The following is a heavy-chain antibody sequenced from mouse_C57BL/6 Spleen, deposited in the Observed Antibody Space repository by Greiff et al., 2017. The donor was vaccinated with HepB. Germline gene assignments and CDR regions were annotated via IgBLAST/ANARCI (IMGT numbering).Heavy chain of an antibody. J-gene: IGHJ1*03. Sequence: EVKLLESGGGLVQPGGSLKLSCAASGFTFSDYYMYWVRQTPEKRLEWVAYISNGGGSTYYPDTVKGRFTISRDNAKNTLYLQMSRLKSEDTAMYYCARRYQYWYFDVWGTGTTVTVSS. CDR2: ISNGGGST. CDR3: ARRYQYWYFDV. CDR1: GFTFSDYY. V-gene: IGHV5-12*01.